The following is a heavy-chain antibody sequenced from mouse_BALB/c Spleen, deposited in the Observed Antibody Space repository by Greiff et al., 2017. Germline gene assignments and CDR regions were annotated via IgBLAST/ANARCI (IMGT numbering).Heavy chain of an antibody. V-gene: IGHV2-9*02. Sequence: VQLQESGPGLVAPSQSLSITCTVSGFSLTSHGVHRVRQPPGKCLECLGVIWAGGSTNYNSALMSRLGISKDNSKSQVFLTMDSLQTDDTAMYYCARDGGRGYAMDCWGQGTSDTVTS. CDR3: ARDGGRGYAMDC. CDR1: GFSLTSHG. CDR2: IWAGGST. D-gene: IGHD3-3*01. J-gene: IGHJ4*01.